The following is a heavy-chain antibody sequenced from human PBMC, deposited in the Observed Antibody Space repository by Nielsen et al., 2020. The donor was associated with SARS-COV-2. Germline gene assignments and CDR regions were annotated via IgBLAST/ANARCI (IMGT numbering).Heavy chain of an antibody. CDR1: GFTFSDYA. J-gene: IGHJ4*02. V-gene: IGHV3-23*01. CDR2: IKTSGGST. CDR3: AKGSQFSSSWYDY. D-gene: IGHD6-13*01. Sequence: GGSLRLSCAASGFTFSDYAMAWVRQAPGKGLEWVSVIKTSGGSTYYADSVKGRCTTSRDNSKNTLYLQMNSLRAEDTAAYYCAKGSQFSSSWYDYWGQGTLVTVSS.